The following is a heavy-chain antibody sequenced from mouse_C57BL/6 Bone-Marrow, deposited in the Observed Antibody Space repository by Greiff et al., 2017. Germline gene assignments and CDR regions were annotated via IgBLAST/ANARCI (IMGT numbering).Heavy chain of an antibody. Sequence: EVMLVESGGDLVKPGGSLKLSCAASGFTFSSYGMSWVRQTPDKRLEWVATISSGGSYTYYPDSVKGRFTISRDNAKNTLYLQMSSLKSEDTAMYYCAIQGAQATVYYYAMDYWGQGTSVTVSS. CDR1: GFTFSSYG. V-gene: IGHV5-6*01. J-gene: IGHJ4*01. D-gene: IGHD3-2*02. CDR2: ISSGGSYT. CDR3: AIQGAQATVYYYAMDY.